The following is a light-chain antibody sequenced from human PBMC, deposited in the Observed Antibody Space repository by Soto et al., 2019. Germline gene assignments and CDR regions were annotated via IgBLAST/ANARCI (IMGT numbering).Light chain of an antibody. J-gene: IGKJ4*01. CDR2: GAS. CDR3: QHYGGSPLT. CDR1: QSFYSTN. Sequence: EIVLTQSPGTLSLSPGERATLSCGASQSFYSTNLAWYQQKPGQAPRLLIYGASSRATGIPDRFSGSGSGTDFTLTISRLEPEDFAVYYCQHYGGSPLTFGGGTKVDIK. V-gene: IGKV3-20*01.